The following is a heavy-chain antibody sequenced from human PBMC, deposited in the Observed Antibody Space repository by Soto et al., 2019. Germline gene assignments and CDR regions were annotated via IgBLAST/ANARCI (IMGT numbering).Heavy chain of an antibody. V-gene: IGHV4-39*01. CDR1: GGDVTSSRYY. CDR3: ARVQGGLAARPLSWIYYYYSMAV. D-gene: IGHD6-6*01. Sequence: ETLSLTCTVSGGDVTSSRYYWAWIRQTPGKGLEWIATIYYGGSTYYSASLKSRVTISVDTSKNQFSLKLTSVTAADTAVYYCARVQGGLAARPLSWIYYYYSMAVWGQGTTVTVSS. J-gene: IGHJ6*02. CDR2: IYYGGST.